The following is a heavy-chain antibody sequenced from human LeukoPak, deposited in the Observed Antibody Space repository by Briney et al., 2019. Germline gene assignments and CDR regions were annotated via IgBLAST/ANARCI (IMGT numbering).Heavy chain of an antibody. CDR2: ISGSGGST. V-gene: IGHV3-23*01. CDR1: GFTFSSYA. CDR3: AKDSIRYSSSYLFDY. Sequence: GGSLRLSCAASGFTFSSYAMSWVRQAPGKGLEWVSAISGSGGSTYYADSVKGRFTISRDNSKNTLYLQMNSLRAEDTAVYYCAKDSIRYSSSYLFDYWGQGTLVTVSS. J-gene: IGHJ4*02. D-gene: IGHD6-13*01.